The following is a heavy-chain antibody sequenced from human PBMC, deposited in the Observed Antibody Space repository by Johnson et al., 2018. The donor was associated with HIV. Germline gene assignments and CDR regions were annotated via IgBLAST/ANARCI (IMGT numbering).Heavy chain of an antibody. CDR3: AKESETYGGNIGFQHAFDI. Sequence: VQLVESGGGLVQPGGSLRLSCEASGFTFSDYYMSWIRQAPGKGLEWVSVIYSGGRTYYTDSVKGRFTISRDTAKNTLYLQMNSLRVEDTAVYYCAKESETYGGNIGFQHAFDIWGQGTMVTVSS. CDR2: IYSGGRT. V-gene: IGHV3-66*01. CDR1: GFTFSDYY. J-gene: IGHJ3*02. D-gene: IGHD4-23*01.